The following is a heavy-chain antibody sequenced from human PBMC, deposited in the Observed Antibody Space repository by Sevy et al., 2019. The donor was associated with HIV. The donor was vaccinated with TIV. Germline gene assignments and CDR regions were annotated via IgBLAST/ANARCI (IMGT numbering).Heavy chain of an antibody. Sequence: SETLSLICTVSGGPISSHYWNWIRQTPGKGLEWIGSFYYTGITNYNPSLKSRVTMSADTSKNRVSLKLNLVTAADTAVYYCARLPSPYYDSSGDLIREYYFDSWGQSTLVTVSS. V-gene: IGHV4-59*11. CDR2: FYYTGIT. D-gene: IGHD3-22*01. CDR1: GGPISSHY. J-gene: IGHJ4*02. CDR3: ARLPSPYYDSSGDLIREYYFDS.